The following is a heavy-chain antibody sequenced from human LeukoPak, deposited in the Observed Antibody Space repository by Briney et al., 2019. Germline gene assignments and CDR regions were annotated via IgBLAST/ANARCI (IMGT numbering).Heavy chain of an antibody. CDR1: GFTFSSYG. J-gene: IGHJ6*03. V-gene: IGHV3-30*02. CDR2: IRYDGSNK. Sequence: GGSLRLSCAASGFTFSSYGMHWVRQAPGKGLEWVAFIRYDGSNKYYADSVKGRFTISRDHSKNTLYPQMNGLRAEDTAVYYCAKDRRGDYYYYMDVWGKGTTVTVSS. CDR3: AKDRRGDYYYYMDV. D-gene: IGHD3-16*01.